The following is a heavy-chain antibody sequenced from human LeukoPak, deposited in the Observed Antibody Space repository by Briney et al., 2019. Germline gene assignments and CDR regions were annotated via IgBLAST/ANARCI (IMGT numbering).Heavy chain of an antibody. CDR1: GGSISSYY. D-gene: IGHD5-12*01. Sequence: SETLSLTCTVSGGSISSYYWSWIRQPPGKGLEWIGYIYYSGSTNYNPSLKSRVTISVDTSKNQFSLKLSSVTAADTAAYYCARESGWLPRPDYWGQGTLVTVSS. V-gene: IGHV4-59*01. J-gene: IGHJ4*02. CDR2: IYYSGST. CDR3: ARESGWLPRPDY.